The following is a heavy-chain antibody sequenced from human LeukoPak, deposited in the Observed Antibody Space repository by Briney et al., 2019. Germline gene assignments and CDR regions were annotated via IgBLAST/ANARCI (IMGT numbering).Heavy chain of an antibody. D-gene: IGHD3-22*01. Sequence: PGGSLRLSCAASGFTFSSYAMSWVRQAPGKGLEWVSAISGSGGSTYYADSVKGRFTISRDNSKNTLYLQMNSLRAEDTALYYCAREIGYYFDSDDSRLRGRLDVWGKGTSVTVSS. J-gene: IGHJ6*04. CDR3: AREIGYYFDSDDSRLRGRLDV. CDR2: ISGSGGST. V-gene: IGHV3-23*01. CDR1: GFTFSSYA.